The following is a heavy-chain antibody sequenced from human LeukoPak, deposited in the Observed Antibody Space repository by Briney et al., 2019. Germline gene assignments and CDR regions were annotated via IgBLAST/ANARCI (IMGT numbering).Heavy chain of an antibody. D-gene: IGHD2/OR15-2a*01. J-gene: IGHJ4*02. CDR2: INPSGGST. V-gene: IGHV1-46*01. CDR3: ARDRGGLTRIGRPFDY. CDR1: GYTFTSYY. Sequence: AASVKVSCKASGYTFTSYYMHWVRQAPGQGLEWMGIINPSGGSTSYAQKFQGRVTMTRDTSTSTVYMELSSLRSEDTAVYYCARDRGGLTRIGRPFDYWGQGTLVTVSS.